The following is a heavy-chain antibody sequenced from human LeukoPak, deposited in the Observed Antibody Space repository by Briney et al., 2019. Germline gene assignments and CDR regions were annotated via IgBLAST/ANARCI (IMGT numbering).Heavy chain of an antibody. CDR2: TRSRAYGGTT. V-gene: IGHV3-71*01. CDR1: GFTFSDYY. CDR3: SSYSGYGFTPFDY. J-gene: IGHJ4*02. D-gene: IGHD5-12*01. Sequence: GGSLRLSCAASGFTFSDYYMSWIRQAPGKGLEWVGFTRSRAYGGTTEYAASVKGRFTISRDDSKSIAYLQMNSLKNEDTAVYYCSSYSGYGFTPFDYWGQGTLVTVSS.